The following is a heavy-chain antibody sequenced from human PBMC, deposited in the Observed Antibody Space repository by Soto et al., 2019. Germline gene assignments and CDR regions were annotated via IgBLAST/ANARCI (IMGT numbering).Heavy chain of an antibody. Sequence: LRLSCAASGFTFSSYGMHWVRQAPGKGLEWVAVISYDGSNKYYADSVKGRFTISRDNSKNTLFLQMSSLRAEDTAVYYCVKDGSSGWPYYYGMDVWGQGTTVTVSS. D-gene: IGHD6-19*01. CDR2: ISYDGSNK. V-gene: IGHV3-30*18. CDR3: VKDGSSGWPYYYGMDV. J-gene: IGHJ6*02. CDR1: GFTFSSYG.